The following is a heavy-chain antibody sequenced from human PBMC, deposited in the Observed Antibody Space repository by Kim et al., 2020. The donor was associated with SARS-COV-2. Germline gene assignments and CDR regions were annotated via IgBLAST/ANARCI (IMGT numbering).Heavy chain of an antibody. Sequence: NYAQKCQGRVPITADESTSTAYMELSSLRSEDTAVYYCARGYLRGGFDYWGQGTLVTVSS. D-gene: IGHD3-16*01. J-gene: IGHJ4*02. V-gene: IGHV1-69*01. CDR3: ARGYLRGGFDY.